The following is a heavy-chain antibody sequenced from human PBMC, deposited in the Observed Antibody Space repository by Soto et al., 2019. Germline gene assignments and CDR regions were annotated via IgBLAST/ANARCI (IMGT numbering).Heavy chain of an antibody. D-gene: IGHD2-2*01. Sequence: QVQLVESGGGVVQPGRSLRLSCAASGFTFSSYGMHWVRQAPGKGLEWVAVIWYDGSNKYYADSVKGRFTISRDNSKNTLYLQMNSLKAEDTAVYYCARGGYCSSTSCLTYYYYYYGMDVWGQGTTVTVSS. J-gene: IGHJ6*02. V-gene: IGHV3-33*01. CDR2: IWYDGSNK. CDR3: ARGGYCSSTSCLTYYYYYYGMDV. CDR1: GFTFSSYG.